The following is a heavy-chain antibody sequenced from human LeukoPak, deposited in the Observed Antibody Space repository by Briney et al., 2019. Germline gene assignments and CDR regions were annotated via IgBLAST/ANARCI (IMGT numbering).Heavy chain of an antibody. J-gene: IGHJ4*02. CDR1: GGSISSYY. D-gene: IGHD3-10*01. Sequence: SETLSLTCTVSGGSISSYYWSWIRQPPGKGLEWIGYIYYSGSTNYNPSLKSRVTISVDTSKNQFSLKLSSVTAADTAVYYCARTYYMGYFDYWGQRTLVTVSS. V-gene: IGHV4-59*01. CDR3: ARTYYMGYFDY. CDR2: IYYSGST.